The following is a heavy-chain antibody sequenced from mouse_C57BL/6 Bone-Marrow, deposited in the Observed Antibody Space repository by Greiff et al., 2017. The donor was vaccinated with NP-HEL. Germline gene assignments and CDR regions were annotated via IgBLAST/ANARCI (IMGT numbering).Heavy chain of an antibody. Sequence: VKLVESGAELVRPGTSVKVSCKASGYAFTNYLIEWVKQRPGQGLEWIGVINPGSGGTNYNEKFKGKATLTADKSSSTAYIQLSILTSEDYAVYFCARGGSYYDYAWFAYWGQGTLVTVSA. J-gene: IGHJ3*01. V-gene: IGHV1-54*01. CDR3: ARGGSYYDYAWFAY. CDR2: INPGSGGT. D-gene: IGHD2-4*01. CDR1: GYAFTNYL.